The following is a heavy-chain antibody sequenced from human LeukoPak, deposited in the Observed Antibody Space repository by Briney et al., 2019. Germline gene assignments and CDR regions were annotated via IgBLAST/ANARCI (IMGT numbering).Heavy chain of an antibody. V-gene: IGHV4-59*01. Sequence: SETLSLTCTVSGGSISSYYWSWIRQPPGKGLEWNGYIYYSGSTNYNPSLKSRVTISVDTSKNQFSLKLSSVTAADTAVYYCARDGGWVLVTEIEYWGQGILVTVSS. J-gene: IGHJ4*02. CDR2: IYYSGST. CDR1: GGSISSYY. CDR3: ARDGGWVLVTEIEY. D-gene: IGHD3-9*01.